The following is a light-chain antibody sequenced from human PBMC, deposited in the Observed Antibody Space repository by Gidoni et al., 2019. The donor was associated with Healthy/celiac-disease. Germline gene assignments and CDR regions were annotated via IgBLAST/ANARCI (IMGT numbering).Light chain of an antibody. J-gene: IGKJ1*01. CDR2: DAS. Sequence: IQMTQFPSSLSASVGDRVTITCRASQSISSYLNWYQQKPGKAPKLLIYDASNLQSGVPSRFSGSGSGTDFTLTISSLQPEDFATYYCQQNYSTPRTFGQGTKVEIK. V-gene: IGKV1-39*01. CDR1: QSISSY. CDR3: QQNYSTPRT.